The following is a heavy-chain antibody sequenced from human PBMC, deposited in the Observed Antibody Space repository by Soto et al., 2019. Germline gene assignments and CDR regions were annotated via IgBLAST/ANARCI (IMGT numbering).Heavy chain of an antibody. J-gene: IGHJ6*02. Sequence: GGSLRLSCAASGFTFSSYSMNWVRQAPGKGLEWVSAISGSGGSTYYADSVKGRFTISRDNSKNTLYLQMNSLRAEDTAVYYCAKDQFWSGYRKYYYYGMDVWGQGTTVTVSS. CDR2: ISGSGGST. D-gene: IGHD3-3*01. V-gene: IGHV3-23*01. CDR3: AKDQFWSGYRKYYYYGMDV. CDR1: GFTFSSYS.